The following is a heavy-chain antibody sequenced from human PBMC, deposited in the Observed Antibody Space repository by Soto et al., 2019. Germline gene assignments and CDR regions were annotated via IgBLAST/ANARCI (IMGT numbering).Heavy chain of an antibody. CDR1: GGSISSYY. V-gene: IGHV4-59*01. Sequence: SENLSLTCTISGGSISSYYWSWTRQPPGKGLEWIGYIDYSGSTNYSPSLQSRVTISVDTSKNQFSLKLSSVTAADTAVYYCASGRIQLWYPFDYWGQRTLVTVSS. CDR3: ASGRIQLWYPFDY. J-gene: IGHJ4*02. CDR2: IDYSGST. D-gene: IGHD5-18*01.